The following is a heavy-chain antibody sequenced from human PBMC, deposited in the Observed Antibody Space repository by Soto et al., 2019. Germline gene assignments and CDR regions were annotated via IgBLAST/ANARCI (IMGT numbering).Heavy chain of an antibody. V-gene: IGHV3-33*01. Sequence: QVQLVESGGGVVQPGRSLRLSCAASGFTFSSYGMHWVRQAPGKGLEWVAVIWYDGSNKYYAESVKGRFTISRDNSKNALYLKMNSLRAEDTDVYYCARDRCSSTSCYVVSRGFSSGWYVFDYWGQGTLVTVSS. CDR2: IWYDGSNK. D-gene: IGHD2-2*01. CDR1: GFTFSSYG. CDR3: ARDRCSSTSCYVVSRGFSSGWYVFDY. J-gene: IGHJ4*02.